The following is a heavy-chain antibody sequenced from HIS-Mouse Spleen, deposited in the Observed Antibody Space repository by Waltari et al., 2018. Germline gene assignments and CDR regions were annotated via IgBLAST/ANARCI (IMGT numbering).Heavy chain of an antibody. CDR1: GFTFDDYA. V-gene: IGHV3-9*01. Sequence: EVQLVESGGGLVQPGRSLRLSCAASGFTFDDYAMHWLRQAPGKGLEWVSGISWNSGSIGYADSVKGRFTISRDNAKNSLYLQMNSLRAEDTALYYCAKDIYSIAAAGRAFDIWGQGTMVTVSS. CDR2: ISWNSGSI. J-gene: IGHJ3*02. CDR3: AKDIYSIAAAGRAFDI. D-gene: IGHD6-13*01.